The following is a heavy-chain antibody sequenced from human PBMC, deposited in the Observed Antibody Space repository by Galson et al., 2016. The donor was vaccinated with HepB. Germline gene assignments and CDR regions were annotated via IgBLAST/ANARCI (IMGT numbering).Heavy chain of an antibody. CDR3: AKDLWLRGLTPFDY. Sequence: SLRLSCAASGFTFSSYTMHWVRQAPGKGLEWVAVISYDGSNKYYADSVKGRFTISRDNSKNTLHLQMSSLRAEDTAVYYCAKDLWLRGLTPFDYWGQGTLVTVSS. J-gene: IGHJ4*02. CDR1: GFTFSSYT. CDR2: ISYDGSNK. D-gene: IGHD3-10*01. V-gene: IGHV3-30-3*01.